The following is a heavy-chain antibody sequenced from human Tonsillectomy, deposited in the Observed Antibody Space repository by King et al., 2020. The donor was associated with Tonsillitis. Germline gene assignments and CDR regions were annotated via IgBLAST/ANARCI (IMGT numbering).Heavy chain of an antibody. CDR3: SHSDPEIRHGYNF. Sequence: TLKESGPTLVKPTQTLTLTCTFSGFSLSTSGVGVGWIRQPPGKAPEWLAVIYWDDDKRYSSSMQRRLTITKDTSKNQVALTMTNMDPVDTATYYCSHSDPEIRHGYNFWGQGILVTVSS. D-gene: IGHD5-24*01. CDR1: GFSLSTSGVG. J-gene: IGHJ4*02. V-gene: IGHV2-5*02. CDR2: IYWDDDK.